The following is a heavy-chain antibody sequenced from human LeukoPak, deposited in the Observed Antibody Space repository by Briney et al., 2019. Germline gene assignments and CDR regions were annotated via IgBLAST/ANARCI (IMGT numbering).Heavy chain of an antibody. D-gene: IGHD3-22*01. CDR1: GFTFSSYA. CDR3: ARVTRYYDSSVLGYYFDY. Sequence: GGSLRLSCAASGFTFSSYAMHWVRQAPGKGLEWLAVISYDGSNKYYADSVKGRFTISRDNSKNTLYLQMNSLRAEDTAVYYCARVTRYYDSSVLGYYFDYWGKGTTVTVSS. V-gene: IGHV3-30-3*01. J-gene: IGHJ4*03. CDR2: ISYDGSNK.